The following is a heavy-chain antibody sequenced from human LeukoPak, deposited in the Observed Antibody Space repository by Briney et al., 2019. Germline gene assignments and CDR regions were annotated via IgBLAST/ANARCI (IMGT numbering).Heavy chain of an antibody. CDR2: IWYDGSNK. CDR3: ARVRDGYSYYFDY. CDR1: GFTFSSYA. Sequence: GGSLRLSCAASGFTFSSYAMHWVRQAPGKGLEWVAVIWYDGSNKYYADSVKGRFTISRDNSKNTLYLQMNSLRAEDTAVYYCARVRDGYSYYFDYWGQGTLVTVSS. V-gene: IGHV3-33*08. J-gene: IGHJ4*02. D-gene: IGHD5-24*01.